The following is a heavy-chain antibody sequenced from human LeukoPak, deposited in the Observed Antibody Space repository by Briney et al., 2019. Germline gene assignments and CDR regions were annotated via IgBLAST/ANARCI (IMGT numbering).Heavy chain of an antibody. V-gene: IGHV3-23*01. CDR3: AKVFCTSTKCYPKSFDS. CDR2: ISGSGGST. Sequence: GGSLRLSCAASGFTFSTFGMIWVRQAPGKGLEWVSAISGSGGSTYYADSVKGRFTISRDNSKNTLFLQMNSLTAGDTAIYYCAKVFCTSTKCYPKSFDSWGQGTLVTVSA. CDR1: GFTFSTFG. D-gene: IGHD2-2*01. J-gene: IGHJ5*01.